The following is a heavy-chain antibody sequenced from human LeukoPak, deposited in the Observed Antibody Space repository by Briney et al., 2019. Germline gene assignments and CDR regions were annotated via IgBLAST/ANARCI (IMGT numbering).Heavy chain of an antibody. J-gene: IGHJ3*02. CDR3: ARAGRGEGPPHAFDI. CDR2: IYYSGIT. Sequence: PSETLSLTCTVSGGSISSYYWNWIRQPPGKGLEWIGYIYYSGITNYNPSLKSRVTISVDTSKSQFSLKLSSVTAADTALYYCARAGRGEGPPHAFDIWGQGTMVTVSS. V-gene: IGHV4-59*01. D-gene: IGHD3-16*01. CDR1: GGSISSYY.